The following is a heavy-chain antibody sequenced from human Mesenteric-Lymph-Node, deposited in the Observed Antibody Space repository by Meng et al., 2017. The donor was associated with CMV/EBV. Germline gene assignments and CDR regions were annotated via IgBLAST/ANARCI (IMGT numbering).Heavy chain of an antibody. J-gene: IGHJ4*02. CDR2: INWNGGST. CDR3: ARWGFGKIMDY. V-gene: IGHV3-20*04. CDR1: GFTFDDYG. D-gene: IGHD3-3*01. Sequence: GESLKISCAASGFTFDDYGMSWVRQAPGKGLEWVSGINWNGGSTGYADSVKGRFTISRDNAKNTLYLQMNSLRAEDTAVYYCARWGFGKIMDYWGQGTQVTVSS.